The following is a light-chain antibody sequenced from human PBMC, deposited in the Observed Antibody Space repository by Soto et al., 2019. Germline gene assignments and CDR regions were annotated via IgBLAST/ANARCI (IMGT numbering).Light chain of an antibody. CDR1: SSDVAEYKY. J-gene: IGLJ1*01. V-gene: IGLV2-14*03. CDR3: SAYTTSIALYV. CDR2: DVS. Sequence: QSALAQPAFVSGSPGQSITISCTETSSDVAEYKYVSWYQQHPGRAPKLIIYDVSNRPSGVSNRFSGSKSGSTASLTISGLQAEDEADYYCSAYTTSIALYVFGAGTKVTVL.